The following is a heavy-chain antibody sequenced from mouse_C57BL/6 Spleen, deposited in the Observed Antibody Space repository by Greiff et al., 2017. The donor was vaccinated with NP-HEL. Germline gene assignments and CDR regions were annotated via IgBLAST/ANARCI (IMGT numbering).Heavy chain of an antibody. V-gene: IGHV1-64*01. CDR2: IHPNSGST. Sequence: QVQLQQPGAELVKPGASVKLSCKASGYTFTSYWMHWVKQRPGQGLEWIGMIHPNSGSTNYNEKFKSKATLTVDKSSSTAYMQLSSLTSEDSAVYYCARSPIYYGNPSYAMDYWGQGTSVTVSS. J-gene: IGHJ4*01. CDR3: ARSPIYYGNPSYAMDY. D-gene: IGHD2-1*01. CDR1: GYTFTSYW.